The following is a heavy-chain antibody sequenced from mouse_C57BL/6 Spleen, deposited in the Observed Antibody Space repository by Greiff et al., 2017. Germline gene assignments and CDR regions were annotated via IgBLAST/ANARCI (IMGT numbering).Heavy chain of an antibody. CDR1: GFSLTSYA. J-gene: IGHJ4*01. Sequence: VQLQQSGPGLVAPSQSLSITCTVSGFSLTSYAISWVRQPPGKGLEWLGVIWTGGGTNYNSALKSRLSISKDNSKSQVFLKMNRLQTDDTARYYCARKTAQSTRYAMDYWGQGTSVTVSS. CDR2: IWTGGGT. V-gene: IGHV2-9-1*01. CDR3: ARKTAQSTRYAMDY. D-gene: IGHD3-2*02.